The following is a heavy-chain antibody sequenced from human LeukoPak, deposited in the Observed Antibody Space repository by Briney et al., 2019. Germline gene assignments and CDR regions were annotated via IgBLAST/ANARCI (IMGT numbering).Heavy chain of an antibody. CDR2: IKPNSGGT. CDR3: ARERRDGSWFDP. V-gene: IGHV1-2*04. Sequence: ASVKVSCKASGYTFTGYYMHWVRQAPGQGLEWMGWIKPNSGGTNYAQKLQGWVTMTRDTYISTAYMELRRLRSDDTAVYYCARERRDGSWFDPWGQGTLVTVSS. D-gene: IGHD2-15*01. J-gene: IGHJ5*02. CDR1: GYTFTGYY.